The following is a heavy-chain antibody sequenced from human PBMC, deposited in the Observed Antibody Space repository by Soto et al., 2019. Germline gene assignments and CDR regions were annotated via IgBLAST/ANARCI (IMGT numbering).Heavy chain of an antibody. V-gene: IGHV1-69*02. Sequence: GASVKVSCKASGGTFSSYTISWVRQAPGQGLEWMGRIIPILGIANYAQKFQGRVTITADKSTSTAYMELRSLRSDDTAVYYCARAQGSVWFHNWFDPWGQGIRVTVAS. D-gene: IGHD6-19*01. CDR2: IIPILGIA. CDR3: ARAQGSVWFHNWFDP. J-gene: IGHJ5*02. CDR1: GGTFSSYT.